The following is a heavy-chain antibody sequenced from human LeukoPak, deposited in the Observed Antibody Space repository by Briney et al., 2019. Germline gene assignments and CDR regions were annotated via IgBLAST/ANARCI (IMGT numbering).Heavy chain of an antibody. V-gene: IGHV4-34*01. J-gene: IGHJ6*03. Sequence: PSETLSLTCTVSGGSISSYYWSWIRQPPGKGLEWIGEINHSGSTNYNPSLKSRVTISVDTSKNQFSLKLSSVTAADTAVYYCARLGEGYYYYYYMDVWGKGTTVTISS. CDR2: INHSGST. CDR3: ARLGEGYYYYYYMDV. CDR1: GGSISSYY. D-gene: IGHD3-10*01.